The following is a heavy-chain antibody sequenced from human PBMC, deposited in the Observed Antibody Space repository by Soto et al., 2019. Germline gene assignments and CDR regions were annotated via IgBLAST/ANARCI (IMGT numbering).Heavy chain of an antibody. CDR1: GFTFNTYG. Sequence: QVQLVESGGGVVQLGGSLRLSCTTSGFTFNTYGMYWVRQAPGKGLEWVAIIWYDGSNKYYGDSVKGRFTISRDNSKNTLYLQMNSLRAEDTALYYCARGDCTGAYCYSWPFNYGVDVWGQGTTVTVSS. CDR3: ARGDCTGAYCYSWPFNYGVDV. V-gene: IGHV3-33*08. J-gene: IGHJ6*02. D-gene: IGHD2-15*01. CDR2: IWYDGSNK.